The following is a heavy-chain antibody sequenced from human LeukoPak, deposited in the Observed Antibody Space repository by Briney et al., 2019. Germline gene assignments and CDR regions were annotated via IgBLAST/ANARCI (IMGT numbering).Heavy chain of an antibody. CDR3: ASGWRPGSGSYYNLWGYYYYGMDV. Sequence: GASVKVSCKASGYTFTSYGVHWVRQAPGQGLEWMGRINPNSGGTNYAQKFQGRVTMTRDTSISTAYMELSRLRSDDTAVYYCASGWRPGSGSYYNLWGYYYYGMDVWGQGTTVTVSS. V-gene: IGHV1-2*06. J-gene: IGHJ6*02. CDR1: GYTFTSYG. D-gene: IGHD3-10*01. CDR2: INPNSGGT.